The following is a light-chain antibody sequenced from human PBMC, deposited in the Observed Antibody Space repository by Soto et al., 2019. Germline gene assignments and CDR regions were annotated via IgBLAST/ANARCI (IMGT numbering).Light chain of an antibody. J-gene: IGKJ3*01. V-gene: IGKV3-15*01. CDR1: QSISTN. CDR3: QEYNKWPLFT. CDR2: CAS. Sequence: EIVMTQSPATLSVSPGQRASLSCRASQSISTNLAWYQQRPCRSPRLLIFCASTSATGVPARFSGSGSGTAFTLTISSLLPEDFAAYYCQEYNKWPLFTFGPAPRVDIK.